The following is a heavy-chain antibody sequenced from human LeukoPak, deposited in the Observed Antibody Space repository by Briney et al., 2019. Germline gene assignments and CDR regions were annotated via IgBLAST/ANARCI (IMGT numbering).Heavy chain of an antibody. CDR2: IDGNGGST. CDR3: ARGQISENYAFDAFNI. J-gene: IGHJ3*02. Sequence: PGGSLRLSCAASGFTFSSHAMHWVRQAPGRGLQYVSAIDGNGGSTYYENSVKGRFTISRDNPKNSLYLQMDSLRVEDMAVYYCARGQISENYAFDAFNIWGQGTMVTVAS. CDR1: GFTFSSHA. V-gene: IGHV3-64*01. D-gene: IGHD3-16*01.